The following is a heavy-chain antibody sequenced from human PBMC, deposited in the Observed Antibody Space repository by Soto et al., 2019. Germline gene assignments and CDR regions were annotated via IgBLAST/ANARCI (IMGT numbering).Heavy chain of an antibody. Sequence: EVQLLESGGDLVQPGRSLRLSCAASGFTFSGYAMSWVRQAPGKGLEWVSVIHGGGNSAYYADSVKGRFTISRDNSKNSLDLKMGSLSGEAAAVDYCAKNRGRVTTSWNFDYWGQGTLVTVSS. CDR1: GFTFSGYA. J-gene: IGHJ4*02. CDR2: IHGGGNSA. D-gene: IGHD4-17*01. V-gene: IGHV3-23*01. CDR3: AKNRGRVTTSWNFDY.